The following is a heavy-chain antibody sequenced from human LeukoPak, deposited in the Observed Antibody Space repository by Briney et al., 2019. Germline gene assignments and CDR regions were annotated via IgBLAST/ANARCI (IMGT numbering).Heavy chain of an antibody. CDR1: GFTFSSYS. J-gene: IGHJ3*02. D-gene: IGHD3-22*01. Sequence: GGSLRLSCAASGFTFSSYSMNWVRQAPGKGLEWVSSISSGSSSIYYADSVKGRFTISRDNAKNSLYLQMNSLRAEDTAVYYCARDHDGIASFDIWGQGTMVTVSS. V-gene: IGHV3-21*01. CDR2: ISSGSSSI. CDR3: ARDHDGIASFDI.